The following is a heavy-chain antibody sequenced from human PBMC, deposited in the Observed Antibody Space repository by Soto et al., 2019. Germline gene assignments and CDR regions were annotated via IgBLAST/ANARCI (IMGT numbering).Heavy chain of an antibody. V-gene: IGHV1-2*06. J-gene: IGHJ4*02. CDR3: GRDLAVALIDY. D-gene: IGHD6-19*01. CDR2: INANSGGT. Sequence: ASVKVSCKASGYIFTDYYMHWVLQAPGQELGWMGRINANSGGTNYGQKFQGRVTMTRDTSISTAYRELRSLRSEDTARYYCGRDLAVALIDYWGQGTLVTVSS. CDR1: GYIFTDYY.